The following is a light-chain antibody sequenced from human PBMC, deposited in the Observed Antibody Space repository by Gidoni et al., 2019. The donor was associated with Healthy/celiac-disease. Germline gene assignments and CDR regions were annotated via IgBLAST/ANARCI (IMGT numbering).Light chain of an antibody. V-gene: IGKV1-39*01. Sequence: DIEITQSPSSLSASVGDRVTITCRASQSISSYLHWYQQKPGKAPKLLIYSASNLQSGVPSRFSGSGSGTDFTLTISSLQPEDFATYYCQQSYSTPRTFGQGTKVEIK. CDR1: QSISSY. J-gene: IGKJ1*01. CDR3: QQSYSTPRT. CDR2: SAS.